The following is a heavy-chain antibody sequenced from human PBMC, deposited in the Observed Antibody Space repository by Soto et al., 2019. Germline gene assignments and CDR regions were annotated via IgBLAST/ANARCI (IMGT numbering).Heavy chain of an antibody. CDR3: AASCVGCGGFNYYGMDD. J-gene: IGHJ6*02. D-gene: IGHD2-21*01. Sequence: SETLSLTCSVSGASISSGGYYWNWIRQHPGKGQEWIGYIYYSGTTYYNPSLKSRVTISVDTSKNQFSLKLSSVTAADTAVYYCAASCVGCGGFNYYGMDDWSQGTTVT. CDR2: IYYSGTT. V-gene: IGHV4-31*03. CDR1: GASISSGGYY.